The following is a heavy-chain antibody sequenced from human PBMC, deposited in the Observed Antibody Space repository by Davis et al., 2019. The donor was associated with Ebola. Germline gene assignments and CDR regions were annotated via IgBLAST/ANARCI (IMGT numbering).Heavy chain of an antibody. CDR3: ARDPMVTIRYGMDV. Sequence: GGSLRLSCAASGFTFSGSAMHWVRQASGKGLEWVGRIRSKANSYATAYAASVKGRSTISRDDSKNTAYLQMNSLRAEDTAVYYCARDPMVTIRYGMDVWGQGTTVTVSS. J-gene: IGHJ6*02. CDR2: IRSKANSYAT. D-gene: IGHD5-12*01. V-gene: IGHV3-73*01. CDR1: GFTFSGSA.